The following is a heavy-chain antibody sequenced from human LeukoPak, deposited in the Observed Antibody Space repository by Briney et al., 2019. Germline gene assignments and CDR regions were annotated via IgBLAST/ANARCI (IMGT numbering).Heavy chain of an antibody. CDR2: LNPSGTT. CDR3: ARGRPYGDYFDY. CDR1: GDSISRNIYF. D-gene: IGHD4-17*01. J-gene: IGHJ4*02. V-gene: IGHV4-61*02. Sequence: SETLSLTCTVSGDSISRNIYFWCWIRQSAGKGLEWIGRLNPSGTTSSNPSLKSRLTMSLDPSENKFSLKLSSVTPADTALYYCARGRPYGDYFDYWGQGSLVTVSS.